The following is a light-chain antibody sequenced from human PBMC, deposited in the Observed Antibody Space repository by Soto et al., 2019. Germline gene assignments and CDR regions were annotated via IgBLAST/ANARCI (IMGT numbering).Light chain of an antibody. CDR3: QQYGSSPET. CDR2: DVS. J-gene: IGKJ1*01. V-gene: IGKV3-20*01. CDR1: QSVSSAY. Sequence: EIVLTQSPGTLSLSPGERATLSCRASQSVSSAYLAWYQQKPGQAPRLLIYDVSSRATGIPDRFSGSGSGTDFTLTVSRLEPEDFAVYYCQQYGSSPETFGQRTKVDIK.